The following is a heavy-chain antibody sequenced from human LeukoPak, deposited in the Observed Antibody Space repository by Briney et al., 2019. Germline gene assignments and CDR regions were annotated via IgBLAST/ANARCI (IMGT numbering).Heavy chain of an antibody. CDR2: IWYDGSNK. V-gene: IGHV3-30*02. CDR3: AKEDVLLWFGELFGGMDV. CDR1: GFTFSSYG. D-gene: IGHD3-10*01. J-gene: IGHJ6*02. Sequence: GGSLRLSCAASGFTFSSYGMHWVRQAPGKGLEWVAVIWYDGSNKHYADSVKGRFTISRDNSKNTLYLQMNSLRAEDTAVYYCAKEDVLLWFGELFGGMDVWGQGTTVTVSS.